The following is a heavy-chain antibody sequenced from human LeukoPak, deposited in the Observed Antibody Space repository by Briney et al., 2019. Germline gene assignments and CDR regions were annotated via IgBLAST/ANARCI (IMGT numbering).Heavy chain of an antibody. Sequence: PSETLSLTCNVSGYSISSGYYWGWIRQPPGKGLQWIGTIYHSGSTYYNPSLKSRVTISVDTSKNQFSLKLSSVSAADTAVYYCAREGHCSGGSCYYYYYYMDVWGKGTTVTVSS. D-gene: IGHD2-15*01. CDR2: IYHSGST. CDR3: AREGHCSGGSCYYYYYYMDV. V-gene: IGHV4-38-2*02. CDR1: GYSISSGYY. J-gene: IGHJ6*03.